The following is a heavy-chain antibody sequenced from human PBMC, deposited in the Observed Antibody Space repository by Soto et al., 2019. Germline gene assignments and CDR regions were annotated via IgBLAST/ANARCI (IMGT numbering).Heavy chain of an antibody. CDR3: ARVAAVAGIANIDY. D-gene: IGHD6-19*01. V-gene: IGHV4-34*01. Sequence: PSETLSLTCAVYGGSFSGYYWSWIRQPPGRGLEWIGEINHSGSTNYNPSLKSRVTISVDTSKNQFSLKLSSVTAADTAVYYCARVAAVAGIANIDYWGQGTLVTVSS. CDR2: INHSGST. J-gene: IGHJ4*02. CDR1: GGSFSGYY.